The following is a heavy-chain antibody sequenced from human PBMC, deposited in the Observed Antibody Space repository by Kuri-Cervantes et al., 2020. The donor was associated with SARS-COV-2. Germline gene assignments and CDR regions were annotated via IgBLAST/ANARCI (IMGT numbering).Heavy chain of an antibody. J-gene: IGHJ6*02. CDR1: GFTFSSYS. CDR2: ISSSSSTI. Sequence: GGSLRLSCAASGFTFSSYSMNWVRQAPGKGLEWVSYISSSSSTIYYADSVKGRFTISRDNAKNSLYLQMNSLRDEDTAVYYCARDYYYDSSGYYYGVYYYGMDVWGQGTTVTVSS. V-gene: IGHV3-48*02. D-gene: IGHD3-22*01. CDR3: ARDYYYDSSGYYYGVYYYGMDV.